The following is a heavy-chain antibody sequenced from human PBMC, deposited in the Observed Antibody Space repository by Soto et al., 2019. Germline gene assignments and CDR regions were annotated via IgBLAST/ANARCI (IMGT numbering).Heavy chain of an antibody. CDR1: GGSISSGGYY. CDR2: IYYSGST. J-gene: IGHJ4*02. V-gene: IGHV4-31*03. Sequence: QVQLQESGPGLVKPSQTLSLTCTVSGGSISSGGYYWSWIRQHPGKGLEWIGYIYYSGSTYYNPSLKSRVTISVDTSKNQFYLKLSSVTAADTAVYYCARDASGYSSSWYYFDYWGQGTLVTVSS. D-gene: IGHD6-13*01. CDR3: ARDASGYSSSWYYFDY.